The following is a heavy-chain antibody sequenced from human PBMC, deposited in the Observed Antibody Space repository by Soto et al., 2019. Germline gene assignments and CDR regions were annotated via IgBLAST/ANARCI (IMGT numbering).Heavy chain of an antibody. J-gene: IGHJ6*02. CDR3: ARDNQDIVVFPAYCGMDV. Sequence: EVQLVESGGGLVKPGGSLRLSCAASGFTFTSYSINWVRQAPGKGLEWVSFISSSGDYIYYADSVKGRFTISRDNAKNSLYLQMNSLRAEDTAVYYCARDNQDIVVFPAYCGMDVWGQGTTVTVSS. D-gene: IGHD2-2*01. CDR1: GFTFTSYS. V-gene: IGHV3-21*01. CDR2: ISSSGDYI.